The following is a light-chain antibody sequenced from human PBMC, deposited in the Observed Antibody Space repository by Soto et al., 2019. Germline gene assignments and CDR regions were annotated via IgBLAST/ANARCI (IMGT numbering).Light chain of an antibody. CDR1: HSVNSH. Sequence: MLMTQSPATLSVSPGERVTLSCRTSHSVNSHVAWYQQTPGQAPRLLLYGASPRATGLPVRFSGSGFGTEFTLTISSLQSEDFAVYYCQQYKNWPLFGQGTRLEIK. V-gene: IGKV3-15*01. CDR2: GAS. CDR3: QQYKNWPL. J-gene: IGKJ5*01.